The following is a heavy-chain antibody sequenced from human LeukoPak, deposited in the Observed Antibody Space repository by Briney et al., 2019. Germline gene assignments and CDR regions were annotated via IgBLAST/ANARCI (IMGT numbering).Heavy chain of an antibody. J-gene: IGHJ4*02. V-gene: IGHV3-74*01. CDR3: AKDYFGSIDY. D-gene: IGHD2/OR15-2a*01. CDR1: GFTFSVSW. CDR2: IKSDGSGT. Sequence: GGSLRLSCTTSGFTFSVSWMHWVRQAPGKGLAWVSVIKSDGSGTTYADSVKGRFTISRDDAKNTVYLQMNSLRDDDTAMYYCAKDYFGSIDYWGQGTLVTVSS.